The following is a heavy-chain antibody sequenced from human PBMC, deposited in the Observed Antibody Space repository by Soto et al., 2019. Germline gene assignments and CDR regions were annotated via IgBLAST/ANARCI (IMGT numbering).Heavy chain of an antibody. V-gene: IGHV1-69*02. CDR2: IIPILGIA. Sequence: QVQLVQSGAEVKKPGSSVKVSCKASGGTFSSYTISWVRQAPGQGLEWMGRIIPILGIANYAQKFQGRVTITADKSTSTAYMELSSLRSEDTVVYYCARVADYGGNRDYWGQGTLVTVSS. CDR1: GGTFSSYT. D-gene: IGHD4-17*01. CDR3: ARVADYGGNRDY. J-gene: IGHJ4*02.